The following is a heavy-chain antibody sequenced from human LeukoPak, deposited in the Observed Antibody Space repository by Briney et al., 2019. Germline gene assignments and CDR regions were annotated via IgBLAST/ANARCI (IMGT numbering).Heavy chain of an antibody. Sequence: PGGSLRLSCAASGFTFSSYAMSWVRQAPGKGLEWVSAIIGSGGSTYYADSVKGRFTISRDNSKNTLYLQMNSLRAEDTAVYYCAIAKQQLARGVYYFDYWGQGTLVTVSS. D-gene: IGHD6-13*01. J-gene: IGHJ4*02. CDR1: GFTFSSYA. CDR2: IIGSGGST. CDR3: AIAKQQLARGVYYFDY. V-gene: IGHV3-23*01.